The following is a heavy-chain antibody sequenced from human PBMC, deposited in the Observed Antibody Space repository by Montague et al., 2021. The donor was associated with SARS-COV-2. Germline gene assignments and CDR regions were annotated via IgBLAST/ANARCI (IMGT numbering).Heavy chain of an antibody. CDR1: GASISSGGFS. D-gene: IGHD6-19*01. V-gene: IGHV4-30-2*01. CDR3: ARLKVAPNGGWNWFDP. CDR2: IFHTGTP. Sequence: TLSLTCSLSGASISSGGFSWSWIRQPPGKGLEWIGHIFHTGTPHYSPSLKSRVTISIDRSKNQFSLNLDSVTAADTAVYYCARLKVAPNGGWNWFDPWGQGILVTVSS. J-gene: IGHJ5*02.